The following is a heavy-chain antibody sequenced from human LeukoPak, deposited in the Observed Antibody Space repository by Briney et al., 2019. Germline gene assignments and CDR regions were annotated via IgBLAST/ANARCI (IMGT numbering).Heavy chain of an antibody. V-gene: IGHV5-51*01. J-gene: IGHJ3*02. CDR1: GYSFTSYW. D-gene: IGHD3-22*01. CDR3: ARPRNYDSSGYYYADDAFDI. CDR2: IYPGDSDT. Sequence: GESLKISCKGSGYSFTSYWIGWVRQMPGKGLEWMGIIYPGDSDTRYSPSFQGQVTISADKSISTAYLQWSSLKASDTAMYYCARPRNYDSSGYYYADDAFDIWGQGTMVTASS.